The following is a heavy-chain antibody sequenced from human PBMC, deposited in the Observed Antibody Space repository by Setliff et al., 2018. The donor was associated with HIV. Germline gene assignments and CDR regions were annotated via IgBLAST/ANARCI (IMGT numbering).Heavy chain of an antibody. D-gene: IGHD3-22*01. V-gene: IGHV4-38-2*01. CDR2: VYHSGTT. Sequence: SETLSLTCAVSGYSISTAYYWGWIRQPPGKGLEWIGSVYHSGTTYYNPSLKSRVTISVDMSNNQFSLKVTSVTAADTAVYYCARGGGYDRSGYYPFDYWGQGTLVTVSS. CDR3: ARGGGYDRSGYYPFDY. CDR1: GYSISTAYY. J-gene: IGHJ4*02.